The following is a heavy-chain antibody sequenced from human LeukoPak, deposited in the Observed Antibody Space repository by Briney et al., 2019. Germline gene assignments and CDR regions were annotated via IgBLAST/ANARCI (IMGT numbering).Heavy chain of an antibody. Sequence: GGSLRLSCAASGFTFSSYEMNWVRQAPGKGLEWVSYISSSGSTIYYANSVKGRFTISRDNAKNSLYLQMNSLRAEDTAVYYCARDGRGRGFLFDYWGQGTLVTVSS. CDR2: ISSSGSTI. CDR1: GFTFSSYE. J-gene: IGHJ4*02. D-gene: IGHD3-16*01. CDR3: ARDGRGRGFLFDY. V-gene: IGHV3-48*03.